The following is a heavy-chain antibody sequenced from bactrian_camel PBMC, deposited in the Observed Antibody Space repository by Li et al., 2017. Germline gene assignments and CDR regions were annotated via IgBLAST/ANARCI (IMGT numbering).Heavy chain of an antibody. Sequence: QLVESGGGSVQAGGSLRLSCVASGSIQRTNCMGWFRQAPGKERDWVATDNGVGTTYYGDSVKGRFAISRDNAKNTVYLQMNSLKPDDTATYYCAARFQGGFGLGGLCTDVPADFPYWGQGTQVTVS. V-gene: IGHV3S53*01. CDR1: GSIQRTNC. CDR2: DNGVGTT. D-gene: IGHD5*01. CDR3: AARFQGGFGLGGLCTDVPADFPY. J-gene: IGHJ6*01.